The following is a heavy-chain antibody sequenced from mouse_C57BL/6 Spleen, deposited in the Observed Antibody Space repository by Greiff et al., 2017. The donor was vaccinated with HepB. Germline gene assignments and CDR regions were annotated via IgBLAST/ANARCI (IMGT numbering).Heavy chain of an antibody. CDR3: ARDRDTTALYFDY. CDR1: GFTFSSYA. D-gene: IGHD1-2*01. V-gene: IGHV5-4*01. CDR2: ISDGGSYT. Sequence: DVQLVESGGGLVKPGGSLKLSCAASGFTFSSYAMSWVRQTPEKRLEWVATISDGGSYTYYPDNVKGRFTISRDNAKNNLYLQMSHLKSEDTAMYYCARDRDTTALYFDYWGQGTTLTVSS. J-gene: IGHJ2*01.